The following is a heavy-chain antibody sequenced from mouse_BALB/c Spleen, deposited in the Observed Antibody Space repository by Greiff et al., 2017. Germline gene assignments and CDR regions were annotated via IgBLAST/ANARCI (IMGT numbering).Heavy chain of an antibody. Sequence: EVQLQQSGGGLVQPGGSRKLSCAASGFTFSSFGMHWVRQAPEKGLEWVAYISSGSSTIYYADTVKGRFTISRDNPKNTLFLQMTSLRSEDTAMYYCARGGPYGSSYFDYWGQGTTLTVSS. CDR1: GFTFSSFG. D-gene: IGHD1-1*01. V-gene: IGHV5-17*02. CDR2: ISSGSSTI. CDR3: ARGGPYGSSYFDY. J-gene: IGHJ2*01.